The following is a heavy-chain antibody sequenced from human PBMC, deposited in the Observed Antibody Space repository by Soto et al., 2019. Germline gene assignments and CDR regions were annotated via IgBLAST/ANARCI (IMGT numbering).Heavy chain of an antibody. CDR2: ISFDSRDQ. CDR3: ARAQAIYGSRDLYFGV. J-gene: IGHJ2*01. CDR1: GSTFNTYD. Sequence: GGSLRLSCAASGSTFNTYDMHWVRQAPGKGLEWVAMISFDSRDQYYADSFKGRFTISRDNSENTVYLQMNSLRVDDTGVFFCARAQAIYGSRDLYFGVWGRGTLVTVSS. D-gene: IGHD2-21*01. V-gene: IGHV3-30*03.